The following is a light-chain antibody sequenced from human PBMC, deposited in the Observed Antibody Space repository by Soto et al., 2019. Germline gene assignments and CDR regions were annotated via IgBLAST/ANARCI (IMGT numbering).Light chain of an antibody. CDR2: SNN. J-gene: IGLJ2*01. V-gene: IGLV1-44*01. Sequence: SVLTQPPSASGTPGQRVTISCSGSRSNIGSNPVDWYQQFPGTAPKVLIYSNNQRPSGVSDRFSGSKSGTAASLAISGLQSEDEADYYCAAWDDSLNGVVFGGGTKLTVL. CDR1: RSNIGSNP. CDR3: AAWDDSLNGVV.